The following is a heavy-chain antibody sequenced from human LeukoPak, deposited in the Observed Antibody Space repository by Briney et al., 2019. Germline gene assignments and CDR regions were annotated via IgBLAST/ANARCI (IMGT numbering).Heavy chain of an antibody. CDR3: VRGREYYLYYMDV. Sequence: SETLSLTCTVSGGSISSSSYYWGWIRQPPGKGLEWIGEINHSGSTNYNPSLKSRVTISVDTSKNQFSLKLSSVTAADTAVYYCVRGREYYLYYMDVWGKGTAVTVSS. CDR1: GGSISSSSYY. V-gene: IGHV4-39*07. CDR2: INHSGST. J-gene: IGHJ6*03.